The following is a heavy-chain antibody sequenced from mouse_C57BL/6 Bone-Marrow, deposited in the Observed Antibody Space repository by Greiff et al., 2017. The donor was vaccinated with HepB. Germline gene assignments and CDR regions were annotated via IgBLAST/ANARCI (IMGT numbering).Heavy chain of an antibody. CDR3: ARSLLSRAMDY. Sequence: QVQLKQPGAELVKPGASVKMSCKASGYTFTSYWITWVKQRPGQGLEWIGDIYPGSGSTNYNEKFKSKATLTVDTSSSTAYMQLSSLTSEDSAVYYCARSLLSRAMDYWGQGTSVTVSS. D-gene: IGHD2-3*01. J-gene: IGHJ4*01. CDR1: GYTFTSYW. CDR2: IYPGSGST. V-gene: IGHV1-55*01.